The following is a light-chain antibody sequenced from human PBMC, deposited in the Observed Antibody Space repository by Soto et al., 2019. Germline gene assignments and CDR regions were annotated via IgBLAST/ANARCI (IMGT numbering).Light chain of an antibody. Sequence: DVQVTQSPPSLSASVGDRVTITGRASQSISSWLAWYQQRPGRAPKLLIYDASSLQSGVPSRFSGSGSGTEFTLTISSLQPDDFATYYCQQYNSYWTFGQGTKVDIK. CDR2: DAS. CDR3: QQYNSYWT. CDR1: QSISSW. V-gene: IGKV1-5*01. J-gene: IGKJ1*01.